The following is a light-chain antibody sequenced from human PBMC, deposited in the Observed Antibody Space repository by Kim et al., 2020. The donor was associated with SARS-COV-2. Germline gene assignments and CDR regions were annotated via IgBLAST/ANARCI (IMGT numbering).Light chain of an antibody. V-gene: IGKV3-20*01. Sequence: VSPGERATLSCRASQSISSKLAWYQQKPGQAPRLLIDGASARATGIPDRFSGSGSGTDFTLTISRLEPEDFAVYYCQQYGNSPWTFGQGTKVDIK. J-gene: IGKJ1*01. CDR2: GAS. CDR1: QSISSK. CDR3: QQYGNSPWT.